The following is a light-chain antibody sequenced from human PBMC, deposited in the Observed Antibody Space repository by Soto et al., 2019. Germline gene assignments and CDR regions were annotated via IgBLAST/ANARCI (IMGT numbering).Light chain of an antibody. V-gene: IGKV3-20*01. Sequence: EVVMTQSPASLSASPGERVTLSCRASQNIRSSLAWYQQRPGQAPRLLIYDASTRATGIPDRFSGSGSGTDFTLTISRLEPEDFAVYYCQQYSSSPRTFGQGTKVDIK. CDR3: QQYSSSPRT. CDR1: QNIRSS. J-gene: IGKJ1*01. CDR2: DAS.